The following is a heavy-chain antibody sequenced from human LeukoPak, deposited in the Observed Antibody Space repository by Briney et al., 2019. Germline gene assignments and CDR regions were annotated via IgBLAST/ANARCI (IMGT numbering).Heavy chain of an antibody. CDR3: ARGSYDFWSGYYVFDY. CDR1: GYIFTGYY. J-gene: IGHJ4*02. Sequence: ASVKVSCKASGYIFTGYYMHWVRQAHGQGLEWMGWINPNSGSTNYAQKFQGRVTMTRDTSINTAYMELSRLRSDDTAVYYCARGSYDFWSGYYVFDYWGQGTLVTVSS. V-gene: IGHV1-2*02. CDR2: INPNSGST. D-gene: IGHD3-3*01.